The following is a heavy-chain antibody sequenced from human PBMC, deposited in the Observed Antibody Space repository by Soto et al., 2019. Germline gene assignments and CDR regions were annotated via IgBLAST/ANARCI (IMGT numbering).Heavy chain of an antibody. J-gene: IGHJ6*03. D-gene: IGHD2-2*02. V-gene: IGHV1-8*01. CDR2: MNPNSGNT. CDR1: VCTFTSYD. Sequence: PSVKFSCKASVCTFTSYDINGVRQPTGQGLSWMGWMNPNSGNTGYAQKFQGRVTMTRNTSISTAYMALSSVRCEDTAVYYCASSNPAASGSYTDYYMDVWGKGTTVTVSS. CDR3: ASSNPAASGSYTDYYMDV.